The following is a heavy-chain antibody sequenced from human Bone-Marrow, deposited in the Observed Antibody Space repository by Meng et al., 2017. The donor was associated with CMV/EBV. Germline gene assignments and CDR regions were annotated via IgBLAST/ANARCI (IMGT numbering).Heavy chain of an antibody. J-gene: IGHJ3*02. CDR2: IIPIFGTA. V-gene: IGHV1-69*05. D-gene: IGHD6-13*01. CDR1: GGTFSSYA. CDR3: ARSCPNWIAAPGTLHYAFGI. Sequence: SVKVSCKASGGTFSSYAISWVRHAPGQGLEWMGGIIPIFGTANYAQKFQGRVTITTDESTSTAYMALSSLRSENTAVYYCARSCPNWIAAPGTLHYAFGIWGQGTMVTVSS.